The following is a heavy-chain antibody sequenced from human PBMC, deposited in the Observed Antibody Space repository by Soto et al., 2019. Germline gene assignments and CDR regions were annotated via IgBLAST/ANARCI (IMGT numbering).Heavy chain of an antibody. CDR3: ARGPSRLLMGDSFA. V-gene: IGHV4-34*01. D-gene: IGHD2-8*01. CDR1: GGSFSGHY. J-gene: IGHJ5*02. CDR2: ISHSGST. Sequence: SETLSLTCAVYGGSFSGHYWSWIRQPPGKGLEWIGEISHSGSTTYNPSLESRVAISVDTSMNQFSLKLNSVTAADTAVYYCARGPSRLLMGDSFAWGQGTLVTSPQ.